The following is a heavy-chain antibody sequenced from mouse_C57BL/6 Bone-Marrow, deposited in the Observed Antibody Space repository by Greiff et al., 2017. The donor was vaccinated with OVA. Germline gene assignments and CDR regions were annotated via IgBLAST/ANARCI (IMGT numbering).Heavy chain of an antibody. CDR3: ARHRGDYYAMDY. V-gene: IGHV5-12*01. J-gene: IGHJ4*01. CDR2: ISNGGGST. Sequence: EVQGVESGGGLVQPGGSLKLSCAASGFTFSDYYMYWVRQTPEKRLEWVAYISNGGGSTYYPDTVKGRFTISRDNAKNTLYLQMSRLKSEDTAMYYCARHRGDYYAMDYWGQGTSVTVSS. D-gene: IGHD3-1*01. CDR1: GFTFSDYY.